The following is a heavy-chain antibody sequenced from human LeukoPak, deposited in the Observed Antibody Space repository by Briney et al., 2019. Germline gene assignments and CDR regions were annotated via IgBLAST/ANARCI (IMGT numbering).Heavy chain of an antibody. Sequence: SQTLSLTCTVSGGSISSGGYYWSWIRQPPGKGLEWIGYIYHSGSTYYNPSLKSRVTISVDRSKNQFSLKLSSVTAADTAVYYCARDPYCSSTSCYGPDYWGQETLVTVSS. CDR2: IYHSGST. J-gene: IGHJ4*02. D-gene: IGHD2-2*01. CDR3: ARDPYCSSTSCYGPDY. V-gene: IGHV4-30-2*01. CDR1: GGSISSGGYY.